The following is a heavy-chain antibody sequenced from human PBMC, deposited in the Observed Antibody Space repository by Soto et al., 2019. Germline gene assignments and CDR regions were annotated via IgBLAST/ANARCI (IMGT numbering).Heavy chain of an antibody. V-gene: IGHV1-69*01. CDR1: GGPFSSYA. Sequence: QVQLVQSGAEVKKPGSSLKVSGKASGGPFSSYAFSWGRRAPGQGLGGMGGLIPIFGTANYAQKFQGRVTITADESTSTAYMELSSLRSEDTAVYYCARGPPFIAVAGTGTGGYFDYWGQGTLVTVSS. CDR3: ARGPPFIAVAGTGTGGYFDY. D-gene: IGHD6-19*01. J-gene: IGHJ4*02. CDR2: LIPIFGTA.